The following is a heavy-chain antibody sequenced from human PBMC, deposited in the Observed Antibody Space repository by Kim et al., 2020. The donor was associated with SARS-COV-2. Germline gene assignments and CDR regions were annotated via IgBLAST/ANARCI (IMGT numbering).Heavy chain of an antibody. CDR2: ISSSSSTI. V-gene: IGHV3-48*02. J-gene: IGHJ6*02. CDR1: GFTFSSYS. CDR3: ARGLEVVTASYYYYYGMDV. D-gene: IGHD2-21*02. Sequence: GGSLRLSCAASGFTFSSYSMNWVRQAPGKGLEWVSYISSSSSTIYYADSVKGRFTISRDNAKNSLYLQMNSLRDDDTAVYYCARGLEVVTASYYYYYGMDVWGQGTTVTVSS.